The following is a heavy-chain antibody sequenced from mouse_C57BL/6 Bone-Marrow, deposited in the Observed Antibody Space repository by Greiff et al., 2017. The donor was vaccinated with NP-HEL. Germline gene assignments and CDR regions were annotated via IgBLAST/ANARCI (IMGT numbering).Heavy chain of an antibody. J-gene: IGHJ4*01. Sequence: QVHVKQPGAELVKPGASVKMSCKASGYTFTSYWITWVKQRPGQGLEWIGDIYPGSGSTNYNEKFKSKATLTVDTSSSTAYMQLSSLTSEDSAVYDCASVYDYGRYYYAMDYWGQGTSVTVSS. CDR3: ASVYDYGRYYYAMDY. D-gene: IGHD2-4*01. CDR2: IYPGSGST. CDR1: GYTFTSYW. V-gene: IGHV1-55*01.